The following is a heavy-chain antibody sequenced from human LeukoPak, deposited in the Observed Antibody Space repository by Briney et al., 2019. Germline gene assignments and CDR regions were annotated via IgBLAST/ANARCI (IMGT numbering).Heavy chain of an antibody. D-gene: IGHD2-15*01. V-gene: IGHV3-53*05. CDR2: IYSDGST. J-gene: IGHJ4*02. CDR3: AKVRVGTAHFDY. CDR1: GFTVSSNY. Sequence: PGGSLRLSCAASGFTVSSNYMSWVRQAPGEGLEWVSVIYSDGSTYYADSVKGRFTISRDNSKNTLYLQMNSLRPEDTAVYYCAKVRVGTAHFDYWGQGTLVTVSS.